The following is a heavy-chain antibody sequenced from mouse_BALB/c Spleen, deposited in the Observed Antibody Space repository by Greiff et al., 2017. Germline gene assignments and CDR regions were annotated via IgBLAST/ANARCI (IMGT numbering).Heavy chain of an antibody. D-gene: IGHD2-1*01. Sequence: VQLQQSGAELVRPGSSVKISCKASGYAFSSYWMNWVKQRPGQGLEWIGQIYPGDGDTNYNGKFKGKATLTADKSSSTAYMQLSSLTSEDSAVYFCARSRGNYDAMDYWGQGTSVTVSS. J-gene: IGHJ4*01. V-gene: IGHV1-80*01. CDR3: ARSRGNYDAMDY. CDR2: IYPGDGDT. CDR1: GYAFSSYW.